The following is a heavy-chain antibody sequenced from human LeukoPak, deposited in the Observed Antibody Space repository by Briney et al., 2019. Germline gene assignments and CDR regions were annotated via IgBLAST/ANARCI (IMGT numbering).Heavy chain of an antibody. CDR2: INTDGTST. Sequence: GGSLRLSCAASGFTFSSYWMHWVRQAPGKGLVWVSHINTDGTSTTYADSVKGRFTISRDNAKNTLYLQMNSLRAEDTAVYYCARGYSNGYRIDYWGQGTLVTVSS. J-gene: IGHJ4*02. CDR1: GFTFSSYW. CDR3: ARGYSNGYRIDY. V-gene: IGHV3-74*01. D-gene: IGHD5-18*01.